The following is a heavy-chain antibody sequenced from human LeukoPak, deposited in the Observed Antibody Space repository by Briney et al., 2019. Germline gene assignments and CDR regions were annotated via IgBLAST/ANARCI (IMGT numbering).Heavy chain of an antibody. CDR3: AKVSPAASRGAFDI. J-gene: IGHJ3*02. CDR2: MYSGGST. CDR1: AFIVSDNY. Sequence: QAGGSLRLSCVASAFIVSDNYMSWVRQAPGKGLEWVSLMYSGGSTYYADSVKGRFTISRDNSKNTLFLQMNSLRAEDTAVCYCAKVSPAASRGAFDIWGQGTMVTVSS. V-gene: IGHV3-53*01. D-gene: IGHD2-2*01.